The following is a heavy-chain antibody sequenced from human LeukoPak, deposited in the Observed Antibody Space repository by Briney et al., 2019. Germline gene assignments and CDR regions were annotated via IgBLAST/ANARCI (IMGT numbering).Heavy chain of an antibody. V-gene: IGHV3-30*03. CDR1: GFTFSSYG. J-gene: IGHJ5*02. D-gene: IGHD3-10*01. CDR2: ISYDGSNK. CDR3: ARGSQGMVRGVTHH. Sequence: PGRSLRLSCAASGFTFSSYGMHWVRQAPGKGLEWVAVISYDGSNKYYADSVKGRFTISRDNSKNTLYLQMNSLRAEDTAVYYCARGSQGMVRGVTHHWGQGTPVTVSS.